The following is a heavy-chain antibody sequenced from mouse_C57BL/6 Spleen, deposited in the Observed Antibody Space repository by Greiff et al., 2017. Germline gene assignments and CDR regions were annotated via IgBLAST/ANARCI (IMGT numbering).Heavy chain of an antibody. V-gene: IGHV5-6*01. Sequence: EVQGVESGGDLVKPGGSLKLSCAASGFTFSSYGMSWVRQTPDKRLEWVATLSSGGIYTYYPDSVKGRFTITRENAKNTQYLQMSSMKSEDTDMYYCARNDYFDYWGQGTTLTVSS. J-gene: IGHJ2*01. CDR1: GFTFSSYG. CDR2: LSSGGIYT. CDR3: ARNDYFDY.